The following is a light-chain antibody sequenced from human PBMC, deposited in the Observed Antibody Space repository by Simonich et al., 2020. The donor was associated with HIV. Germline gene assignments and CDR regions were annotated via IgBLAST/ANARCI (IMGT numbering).Light chain of an antibody. Sequence: EIVMTQSPATLSVSPGERATLSSRASQSVSRNLAWYQLKHGQAPRLLIHGASTRATGIPARFSGSGSGTEFTLTISSLQSEDCAVYYCQQRYNWPRTFGPGTKVDIK. CDR3: QQRYNWPRT. V-gene: IGKV3-15*01. CDR1: QSVSRN. J-gene: IGKJ3*01. CDR2: GAS.